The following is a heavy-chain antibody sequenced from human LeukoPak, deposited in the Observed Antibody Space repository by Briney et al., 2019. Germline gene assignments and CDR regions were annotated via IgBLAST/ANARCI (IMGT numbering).Heavy chain of an antibody. Sequence: GGSLRLSCAASGFTFSNAWMSWVRQAPGKGLEWVGRIKSKTDGGTTDYAAPVKGRFTISRDDSKNTLYPQMNSLKTEDTAVYYCTTDFYIVVVTAIPVWGQGTLVTVSS. J-gene: IGHJ4*02. CDR3: TTDFYIVVVTAIPV. CDR2: IKSKTDGGTT. V-gene: IGHV3-15*01. D-gene: IGHD2-21*02. CDR1: GFTFSNAW.